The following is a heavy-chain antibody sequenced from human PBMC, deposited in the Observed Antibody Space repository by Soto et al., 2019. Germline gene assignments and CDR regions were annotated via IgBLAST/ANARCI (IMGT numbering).Heavy chain of an antibody. CDR1: GYNFTSYD. V-gene: IGHV1-8*01. CDR3: ERDSGYDLGTYYYYYMDV. J-gene: IGHJ6*03. Sequence: QVQLVQSGAEVKKPGASVKVSCKASGYNFTSYDINWVRQATGQGLEWMGWMNPNSGNTGYAQKFQGRVTMTRNTSISTAYMELSSLRSEDTAVYYCERDSGYDLGTYYYYYMDVWRKGTTVTVSS. CDR2: MNPNSGNT. D-gene: IGHD5-12*01.